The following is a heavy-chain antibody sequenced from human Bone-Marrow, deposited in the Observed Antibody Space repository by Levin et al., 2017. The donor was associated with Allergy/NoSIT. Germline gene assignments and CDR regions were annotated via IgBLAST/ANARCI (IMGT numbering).Heavy chain of an antibody. CDR2: ISGSGGST. CDR3: ATARIAAAGTYYDYDGMDG. D-gene: IGHD6-13*01. J-gene: IGHJ6*02. Sequence: ETLSLTCAASGFTFSSYAMSWVRQAPGKGLEWVSAISGSGGSTYYADSVKGRFTISRDNSKNTLYLQMNSLRAEDTAVYYCATARIAAAGTYYDYDGMDGWGQGTTVTVSS. V-gene: IGHV3-23*01. CDR1: GFTFSSYA.